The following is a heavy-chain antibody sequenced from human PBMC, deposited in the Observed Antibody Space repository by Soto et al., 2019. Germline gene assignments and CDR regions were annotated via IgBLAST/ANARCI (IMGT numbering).Heavy chain of an antibody. J-gene: IGHJ3*01. CDR2: ISYDGNSE. Sequence: QVQLVESGGGVVQPGRSLRLSCAGSAFTFNAYTMHWDRQPPGKGLEWVAVISYDGNSERYTDPVKGRFTVSRDNSKSTLYLQLNSLRSEDTAVYYCARDGYSGRSEGFDVWGKGTMVTVSS. CDR1: AFTFNAYT. D-gene: IGHD5-12*01. V-gene: IGHV3-30-3*01. CDR3: ARDGYSGRSEGFDV.